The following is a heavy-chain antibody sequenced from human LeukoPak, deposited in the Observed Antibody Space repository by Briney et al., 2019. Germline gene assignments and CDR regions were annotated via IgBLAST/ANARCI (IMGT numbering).Heavy chain of an antibody. CDR3: ARSAYSSGWYSSYYFDY. CDR1: GGSISSGGYY. CDR2: IYYSGST. D-gene: IGHD6-19*01. Sequence: SETLSLTCTVSGGSISSGGYYWSWIRQHPGKGLEWIGYIYYSGSTNYNPSLKSRVTISVDTSKNQFSLKLSSVTAADTAVYYCARSAYSSGWYSSYYFDYWGQGTLVTVSS. J-gene: IGHJ4*02. V-gene: IGHV4-61*08.